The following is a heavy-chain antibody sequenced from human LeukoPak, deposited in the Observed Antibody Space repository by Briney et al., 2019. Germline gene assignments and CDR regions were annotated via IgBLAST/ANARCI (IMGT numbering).Heavy chain of an antibody. J-gene: IGHJ5*01. CDR1: GGSVSSGGYY. Sequence: SETLSLTCTVSGGSVSSGGYYWSWIRQPPGKGLEWIGYIYYTGSTNYSPSLKSRVTISVDTSKNQFSLKLSSVTAAGTAVYYCAGDYYGSGVNWFDSWGQGTLVTVSS. CDR2: IYYTGST. CDR3: AGDYYGSGVNWFDS. V-gene: IGHV4-61*08. D-gene: IGHD3-10*01.